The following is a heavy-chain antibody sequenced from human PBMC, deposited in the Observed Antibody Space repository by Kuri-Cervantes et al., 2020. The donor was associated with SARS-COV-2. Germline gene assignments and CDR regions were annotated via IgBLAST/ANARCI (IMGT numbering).Heavy chain of an antibody. D-gene: IGHD1-7*01. CDR1: GGSFSDYY. CDR2: INHSGNT. J-gene: IGHJ6*03. V-gene: IGHV4-34*01. Sequence: SETLSLTCAVYGGSFSDYYWSWVRQPPGKGLEWIGEINHSGNTNYDPSLKSRVTISIDTSKNQFSLRLISVTAADTAVYYCARRPSYDGTGVYYYYMDVWGKGTTVTVSS. CDR3: ARRPSYDGTGVYYYYMDV.